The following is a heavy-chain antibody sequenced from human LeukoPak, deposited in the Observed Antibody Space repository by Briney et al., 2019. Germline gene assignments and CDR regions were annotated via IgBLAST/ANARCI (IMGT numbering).Heavy chain of an antibody. CDR3: AKESVLRYFDWLRDY. CDR1: GFTFSDYY. V-gene: IGHV3-30*18. D-gene: IGHD3-9*01. CDR2: ISYDGSNK. Sequence: GGSLRLSCAASGFTFSDYYMSWIRQAPGKGLEWVAVISYDGSNKYYADSVKGRFTISRDNSKNTLYLQMNSLRAEDTAVYYCAKESVLRYFDWLRDYWGQGTLVTVSS. J-gene: IGHJ4*02.